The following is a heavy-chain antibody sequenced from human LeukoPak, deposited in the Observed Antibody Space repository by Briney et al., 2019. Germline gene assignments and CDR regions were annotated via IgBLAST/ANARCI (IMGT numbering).Heavy chain of an antibody. CDR2: IYSGGST. Sequence: GGSLRLSCAASGFTVSSNYMSWVRQAPGKGLEWVSVIYSGGSTYYADPVKGRFTISRDNSKNTLYLQMNSLRAEDTAVYYCARDSTGTTGGYYYYGMDVWGQGTTVTVSS. V-gene: IGHV3-66*01. D-gene: IGHD1-1*01. CDR1: GFTVSSNY. CDR3: ARDSTGTTGGYYYYGMDV. J-gene: IGHJ6*02.